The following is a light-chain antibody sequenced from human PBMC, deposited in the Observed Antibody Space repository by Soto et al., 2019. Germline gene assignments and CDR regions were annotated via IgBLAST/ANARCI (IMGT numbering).Light chain of an antibody. Sequence: EMVLTQSPGPLSLSPGERATLSCRASQSVSSSYLAWYQQKPGQAPRLLLYGASSRATGIPDRFSGSGSGTDFTLNISLLEPEDLAVYYCQQYGSSLYTFGQGTKVEIK. V-gene: IGKV3-20*01. CDR3: QQYGSSLYT. J-gene: IGKJ2*01. CDR2: GAS. CDR1: QSVSSSY.